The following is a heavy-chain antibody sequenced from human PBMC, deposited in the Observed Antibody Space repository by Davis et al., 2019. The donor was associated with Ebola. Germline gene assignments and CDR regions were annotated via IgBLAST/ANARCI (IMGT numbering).Heavy chain of an antibody. CDR1: GFTVSSNY. Sequence: HTGGSLRLSCAASGFTVSSNYMHWVRQAPGKGLVWVSRINSDGSSTSYADSVKGRFTISRDNAKNTLYLQMNSLRAEDTAVYYCAKSGLSFGVVKYHYGMDVWGKGTTVTVSS. J-gene: IGHJ6*04. V-gene: IGHV3-74*01. CDR2: INSDGSST. CDR3: AKSGLSFGVVKYHYGMDV. D-gene: IGHD3-3*01.